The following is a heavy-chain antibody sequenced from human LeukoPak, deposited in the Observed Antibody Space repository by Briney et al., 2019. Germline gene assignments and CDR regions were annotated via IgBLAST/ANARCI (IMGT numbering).Heavy chain of an antibody. V-gene: IGHV3-21*05. D-gene: IGHD4-17*01. Sequence: PGGSLRLSCAASGFTFRDYSMNWVRQAPGKGPECVSYISPTSSDIFYVDSVKGRFTISRDNAKNSLYLQMNSLRAEDTAVYYCARDVRYGDYAGWFDPWGQGTLVTVS. CDR2: ISPTSSDI. CDR1: GFTFRDYS. CDR3: ARDVRYGDYAGWFDP. J-gene: IGHJ5*02.